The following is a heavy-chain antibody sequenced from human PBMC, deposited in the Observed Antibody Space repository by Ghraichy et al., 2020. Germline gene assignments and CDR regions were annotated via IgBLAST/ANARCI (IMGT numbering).Heavy chain of an antibody. CDR1: GGSISSYY. Sequence: SETLSLTCTVSGGSISSYYWSWIRQPPGKGLEWIGYIYYSGSTNYNPSLKSRVTISVDTSKNQFSLKLSSVTAADTAVYYCARDVGDTAMVLDYWGQGTLVTVSS. J-gene: IGHJ4*02. D-gene: IGHD5-18*01. CDR2: IYYSGST. V-gene: IGHV4-59*01. CDR3: ARDVGDTAMVLDY.